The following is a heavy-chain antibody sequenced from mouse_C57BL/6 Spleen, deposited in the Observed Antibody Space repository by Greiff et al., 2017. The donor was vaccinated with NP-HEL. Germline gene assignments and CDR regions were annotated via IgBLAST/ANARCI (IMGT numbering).Heavy chain of an antibody. Sequence: QVQLQQPGAELVKPGASVKLSCKASGYTFTSYWMHWVKQRPGQGLEWIGMIHPNSGSTNYNEKFKSKATLTVDKSSSTAYMQLSSLTSEDSAVYYCARSGGYGSSRAMDYWGQGTSVTVSS. J-gene: IGHJ4*01. CDR2: IHPNSGST. D-gene: IGHD1-1*01. V-gene: IGHV1-64*01. CDR1: GYTFTSYW. CDR3: ARSGGYGSSRAMDY.